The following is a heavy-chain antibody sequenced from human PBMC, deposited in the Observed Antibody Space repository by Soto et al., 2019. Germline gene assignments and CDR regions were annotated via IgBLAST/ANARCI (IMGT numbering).Heavy chain of an antibody. CDR1: ADSISNHY. V-gene: IGHV4-59*08. J-gene: IGHJ3*02. CDR2: IYYSGST. CDR3: ARHLWVGSSWYLGALDI. D-gene: IGHD6-13*01. Sequence: QVQLQESGPGLVKPSETLSLTCTVSADSISNHYWSWIRQPPGKGLEWIGYIYYSGSTHYNPSLKSRVTISVDTSKTQFSLKLSSVTAADTAVYYCARHLWVGSSWYLGALDIWGQGTMVTVSS.